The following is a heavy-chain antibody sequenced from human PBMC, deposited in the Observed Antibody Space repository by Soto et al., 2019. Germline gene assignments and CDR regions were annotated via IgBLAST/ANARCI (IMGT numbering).Heavy chain of an antibody. CDR3: ARSHYGDYGDYYYMDV. CDR2: INPSGGST. Sequence: ASVKVSCKASGYTFTSYYMHWVRQAPGQGLEWMGIINPSGGSTSYAQKFQGRVTMTRNTSISTAYMELSSLRSEDTAVYYCARSHYGDYGDYYYMDVWGKGTTVTVSS. D-gene: IGHD4-17*01. J-gene: IGHJ6*03. CDR1: GYTFTSYY. V-gene: IGHV1-46*01.